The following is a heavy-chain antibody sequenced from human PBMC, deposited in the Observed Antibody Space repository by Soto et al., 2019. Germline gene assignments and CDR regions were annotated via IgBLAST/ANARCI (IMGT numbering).Heavy chain of an antibody. CDR2: IYHSGST. D-gene: IGHD4-17*01. CDR3: ASILRLNYFDY. V-gene: IGHV4-30-2*01. CDR1: GGSISSGGYS. J-gene: IGHJ4*02. Sequence: SETLSLTCAVSGGSISSGGYSWSWIRQPPGKGLEWIGYIYHSGSTYYNPSLKSRVTISVDRSKNQFSLKLSSVTAADTAVYYCASILRLNYFDYWGQGTLVTVSS.